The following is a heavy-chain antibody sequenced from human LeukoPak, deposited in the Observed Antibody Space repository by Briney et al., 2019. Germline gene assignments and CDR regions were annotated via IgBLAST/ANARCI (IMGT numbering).Heavy chain of an antibody. J-gene: IGHJ4*02. D-gene: IGHD1-7*01. Sequence: GESLKISRKGSGYSFTSYWIGWVRQMPGKGLEWMGIIYPGDSDTRYSPSFQGQVTISADKSISTAYLQWSSLKASDTAMYYCARHSRYNWNYYHFDYWGQGTLVTVSS. CDR1: GYSFTSYW. V-gene: IGHV5-51*01. CDR3: ARHSRYNWNYYHFDY. CDR2: IYPGDSDT.